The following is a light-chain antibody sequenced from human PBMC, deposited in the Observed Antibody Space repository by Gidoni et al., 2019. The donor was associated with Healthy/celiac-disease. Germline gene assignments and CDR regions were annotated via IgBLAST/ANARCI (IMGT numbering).Light chain of an antibody. J-gene: IGKJ1*01. CDR1: QSVSSSY. V-gene: IGKV3-20*01. Sequence: IVLPPSPGTLSLSPGERATLSCSASQSVSSSYLAWYQQKPGQAPRLLIYGASSRATGIPDRFSGSGSGTDFTLTISRLEPEDFAVYYCQQYGSSPRTFGQGTKVEIK. CDR3: QQYGSSPRT. CDR2: GAS.